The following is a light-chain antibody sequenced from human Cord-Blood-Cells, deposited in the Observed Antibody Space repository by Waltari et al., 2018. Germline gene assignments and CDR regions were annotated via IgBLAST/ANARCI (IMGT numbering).Light chain of an antibody. CDR1: SSDVGGYNY. J-gene: IGLJ3*02. CDR2: DVS. V-gene: IGLV2-14*01. CDR3: SSYTSSST. Sequence: QSALTQPASVSGSPGQSITISCTGTSSDVGGYNYVSWYQQHPGKAPKLMIHDVSKRPSGVSNRFSGYKSGNTASLTISGLQAEDEADYYCSSYTSSSTFGGGTKLTVL.